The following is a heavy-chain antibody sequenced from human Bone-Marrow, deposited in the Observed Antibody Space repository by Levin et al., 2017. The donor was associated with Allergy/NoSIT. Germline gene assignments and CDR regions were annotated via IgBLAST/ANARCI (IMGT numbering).Heavy chain of an antibody. CDR1: GGTFSSYA. J-gene: IGHJ6*03. V-gene: IGHV1-69*06. D-gene: IGHD1-1*01. CDR3: ARGVQVVLIRDYYMDI. Sequence: EASVKVSCKASGGTFSSYAISWVRQAPGQGLEWMGGIIPIFGTANYAQKFQGRVTITADKSTSTAYMELSSLRSADTAVYYCARGVQVVLIRDYYMDIWGKGTTVTVAS. CDR2: IIPIFGTA.